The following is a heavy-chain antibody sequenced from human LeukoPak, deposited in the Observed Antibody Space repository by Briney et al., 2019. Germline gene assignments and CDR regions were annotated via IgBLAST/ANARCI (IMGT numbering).Heavy chain of an antibody. V-gene: IGHV3-23*01. CDR3: AKDKSSSWHFGFDI. D-gene: IGHD6-13*01. J-gene: IGHJ3*02. Sequence: GGSLRLSCAASGFTFSSYAISWVRQAPGKGLEWVSVISGSGGTTYYADSVKGRFTISRDNSKNTLYLQMNSLRAEDTAVYYCAKDKSSSWHFGFDIWGQGTMVTVSS. CDR2: ISGSGGTT. CDR1: GFTFSSYA.